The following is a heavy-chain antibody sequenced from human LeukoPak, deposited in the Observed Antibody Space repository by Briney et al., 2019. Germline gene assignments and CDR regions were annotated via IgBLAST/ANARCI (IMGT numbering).Heavy chain of an antibody. CDR2: IYTSGST. CDR3: ARETLVVVINGFDI. Sequence: SETLSLTCTVSGGSISSGSYYWSWIRQPAGKGLEWIGRIYTSGSTNYNPSLKSRVTISVDTSKNQFSLKLSSVTAADTAVYYCARETLVVVINGFDIWSQGTMVTVSS. V-gene: IGHV4-61*02. D-gene: IGHD3-22*01. CDR1: GGSISSGSYY. J-gene: IGHJ3*02.